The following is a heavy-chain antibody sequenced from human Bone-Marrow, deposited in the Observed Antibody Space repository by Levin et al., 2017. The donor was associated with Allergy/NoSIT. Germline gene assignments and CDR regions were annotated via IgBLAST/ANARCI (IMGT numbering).Heavy chain of an antibody. D-gene: IGHD5-24*01. Sequence: SQTLSLTCTVSAGSISSYYWNWIRQPPGKGLEWIGHVYYTGSTSYNPSLKSRVTMSLDTSKTRFSLRLTSVTAADTAVYYCVRDLYQNPRVVEVWGQGTPVTVSS. J-gene: IGHJ4*02. V-gene: IGHV4-59*01. CDR2: VYYTGST. CDR1: AGSISSYY. CDR3: VRDLYQNPRVVEV.